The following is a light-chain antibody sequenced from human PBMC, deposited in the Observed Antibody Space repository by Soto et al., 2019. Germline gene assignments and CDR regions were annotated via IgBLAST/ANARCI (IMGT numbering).Light chain of an antibody. CDR2: DVS. CDR3: SSYRTGSRV. CDR1: NNDVGAYTY. V-gene: IGLV2-14*01. J-gene: IGLJ2*01. Sequence: QSALTQPASVSGSPGQSITISCTGTNNDVGAYTYVSWYQQHPGKAPRLIIYDVSERPSGVSNRFSGSKSGNTASLVISGLQAEDEADYYCSSYRTGSRVFGGGTQLTVL.